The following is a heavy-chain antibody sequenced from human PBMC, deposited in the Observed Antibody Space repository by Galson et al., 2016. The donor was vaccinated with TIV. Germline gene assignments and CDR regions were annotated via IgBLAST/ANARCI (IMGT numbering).Heavy chain of an antibody. D-gene: IGHD3-10*01. CDR2: ISPFFGTA. CDR3: AKPGKSGEYSWDGFDV. V-gene: IGHV1-69*05. J-gene: IGHJ3*01. Sequence: SVKVSCKGSGGTFSSYAINWVRQAPGQGLEWMGGISPFFGTANYAQKFQGRVSITTDESRSTAYMELSSLRSEDTAVYYCAKPGKSGEYSWDGFDVWGPGTLVTVSS. CDR1: GGTFSSYA.